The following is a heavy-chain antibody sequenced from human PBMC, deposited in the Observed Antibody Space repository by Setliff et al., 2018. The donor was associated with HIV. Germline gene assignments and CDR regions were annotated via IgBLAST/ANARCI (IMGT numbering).Heavy chain of an antibody. V-gene: IGHV4-34*01. CDR2: INYSGST. D-gene: IGHD2-2*01. CDR3: ARDRAMRFSNSPSFNYFDV. Sequence: LSLTCAVYGGPFSGYYWSWIRQFPGKGLEWVGEINYSGSTNYNPSLRSRLTISVDTFHNQLSLKLSSVTAADTAVYYCARDRAMRFSNSPSFNYFDVWGQGALVTVSS. CDR1: GGPFSGYY. J-gene: IGHJ4*02.